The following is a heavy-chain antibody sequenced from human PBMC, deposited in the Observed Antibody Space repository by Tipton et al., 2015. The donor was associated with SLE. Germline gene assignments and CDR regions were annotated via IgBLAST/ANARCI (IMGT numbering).Heavy chain of an antibody. Sequence: QSGAEVKKPGSSVRVSCKASGGTFSSYAISWVRQAPGQGLEWMGGIIPIFGTGNYAQKFQGRVTITTDESTSTAYMELSSLRSDDTAVYYCARARYYYGSGSFQPFDYWGQGTLVTVSS. CDR1: GGTFSSYA. CDR3: ARARYYYGSGSFQPFDY. V-gene: IGHV1-69*05. J-gene: IGHJ4*02. CDR2: IIPIFGTG. D-gene: IGHD3-10*01.